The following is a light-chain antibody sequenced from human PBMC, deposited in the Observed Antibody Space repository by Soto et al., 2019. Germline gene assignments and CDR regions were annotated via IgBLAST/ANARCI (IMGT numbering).Light chain of an antibody. CDR2: WAS. Sequence: IQMTQSPDSLAVSVCERATINCKSSQSVLYTSNNKNYIAWYQQKSGQPPKLLIYWASTRESGVPDRFSGGGSGTDFTLTISSLQAEDVAVYYCQQYYSVPITFGQGTRLEIK. CDR3: QQYYSVPIT. J-gene: IGKJ5*01. CDR1: QSVLYTSNNKNY. V-gene: IGKV4-1*01.